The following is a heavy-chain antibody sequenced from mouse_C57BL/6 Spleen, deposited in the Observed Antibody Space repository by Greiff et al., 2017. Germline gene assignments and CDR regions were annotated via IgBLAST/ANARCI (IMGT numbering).Heavy chain of an antibody. V-gene: IGHV1-18*01. CDR2: INPNNGGT. J-gene: IGHJ4*01. Sequence: EVQLQESGPELVKPGASVKITCKASGYTFTDYNMDWVKQRHGKGLEWIGDINPNNGGTIYNKKFKGKATLTVNKSSSTAYMELRSLTSEDTAVDYCGRSGGYYDEAMDYWGQGTSVTASS. D-gene: IGHD2-3*01. CDR3: GRSGGYYDEAMDY. CDR1: GYTFTDYN.